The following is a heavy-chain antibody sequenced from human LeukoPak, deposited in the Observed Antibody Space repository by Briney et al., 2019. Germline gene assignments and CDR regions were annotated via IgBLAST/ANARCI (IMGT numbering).Heavy chain of an antibody. J-gene: IGHJ4*02. CDR2: INPSGGST. CDR3: ARAPYYDFWSGRMSYYFDY. V-gene: IGHV1-46*01. CDR1: GYTFTSYY. D-gene: IGHD3-3*01. Sequence: ASVKVSCKASGYTFTSYYMHWVRQAPGQGLEWMGIINPSGGSTSYAQKFQGRVTMTRDMSTSTAYMELRSLRSDDTAVYYCARAPYYDFWSGRMSYYFDYWGQGTLVTVSS.